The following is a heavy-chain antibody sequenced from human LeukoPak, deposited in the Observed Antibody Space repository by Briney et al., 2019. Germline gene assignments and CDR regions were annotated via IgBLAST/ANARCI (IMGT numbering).Heavy chain of an antibody. CDR2: INPSGGST. J-gene: IGHJ1*01. Sequence: ASVKVSCKASGYTFTSYYMHWVRQAPGQGLEWMGIINPSGGSTSYAQKFQGRVTMTRDTSTSTVYMELSSLRSEETAVYYCARDQGGAAAAPGYFQHWGQGTLVTVSS. V-gene: IGHV1-46*01. CDR3: ARDQGGAAAAPGYFQH. D-gene: IGHD6-13*01. CDR1: GYTFTSYY.